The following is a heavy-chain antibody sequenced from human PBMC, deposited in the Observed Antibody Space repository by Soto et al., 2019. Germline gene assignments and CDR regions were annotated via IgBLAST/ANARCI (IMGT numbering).Heavy chain of an antibody. V-gene: IGHV3-23*04. J-gene: IGHJ2*01. Sequence: LQLVESGGGLVQPGGSLRLSCAASGFNFRKFAMSWVRQAPGKGLEWVSGMSERSGPPLYADSVKGRFTISRDNSKSTLYLEMNNLRPEDTAVYYCAKDQDNTDYYWIFDLWGRGTPVTVSS. CDR1: GFNFRKFA. CDR2: MSERSGPP. D-gene: IGHD4-17*01. CDR3: AKDQDNTDYYWIFDL.